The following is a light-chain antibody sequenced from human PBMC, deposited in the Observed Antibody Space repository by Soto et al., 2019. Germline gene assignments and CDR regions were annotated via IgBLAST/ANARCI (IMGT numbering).Light chain of an antibody. Sequence: DIQITQPPSTLSASVGDRVTITCRASQSIRGWLAWYQQKPGKAPNLLIYDASRLKSGVPSRFSGRGSGTEFTLTITSLQPDDFATYYCHQYNSFSPWTFGQGTKVDIK. V-gene: IGKV1-5*01. CDR2: DAS. CDR3: HQYNSFSPWT. J-gene: IGKJ1*01. CDR1: QSIRGW.